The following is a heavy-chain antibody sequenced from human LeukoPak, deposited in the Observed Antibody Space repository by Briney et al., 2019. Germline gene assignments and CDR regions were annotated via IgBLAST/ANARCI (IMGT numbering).Heavy chain of an antibody. V-gene: IGHV3-23*01. CDR2: ISGSGGST. Sequence: GGSLRLSCAASGFTFTSSAMSWVRQAPGKGLECVSSISGSGGSTDYAGSVKGRFTISRDNSKNTLYLQMNGLRAEDTAVYYSASHKEDFYDSSGNYWGQGTLVTVSS. D-gene: IGHD3-22*01. CDR3: ASHKEDFYDSSGNY. CDR1: GFTFTSSA. J-gene: IGHJ4*02.